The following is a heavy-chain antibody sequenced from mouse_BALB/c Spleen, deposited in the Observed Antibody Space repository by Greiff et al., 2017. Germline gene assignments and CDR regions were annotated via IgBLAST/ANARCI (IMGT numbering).Heavy chain of an antibody. V-gene: IGHV5-6-4*01. CDR3: TRDYGNYGGYFDY. J-gene: IGHJ2*01. CDR2: ISSGGSYT. Sequence: EVHLVESGGGLVKPGGSLKLSCAASGFTFSSYTMSWVRQTPEKRLEWVATISSGGSYTYYPDSVKGRFTISSDNDKNTLYLQMSSLKSEDTAMYYCTRDYGNYGGYFDYWGQGTTLTVSS. D-gene: IGHD2-1*01. CDR1: GFTFSSYT.